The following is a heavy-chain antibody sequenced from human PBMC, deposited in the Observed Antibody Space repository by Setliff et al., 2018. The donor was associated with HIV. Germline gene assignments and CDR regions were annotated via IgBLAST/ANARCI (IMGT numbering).Heavy chain of an antibody. V-gene: IGHV4-38-2*02. Sequence: SETLSLTCTVSGYSISSGYYWGWIRQPPGKGLEWIGSMYHSGTAFHNPSLKSRVTISVDTSKKRFSLKLSSVTAADTAVYYYTRHAPGSDYGDAYYFDYWGQGRLVTVSS. CDR3: TRHAPGSDYGDAYYFDY. D-gene: IGHD4-17*01. CDR1: GYSISSGYY. CDR2: MYHSGTA. J-gene: IGHJ4*02.